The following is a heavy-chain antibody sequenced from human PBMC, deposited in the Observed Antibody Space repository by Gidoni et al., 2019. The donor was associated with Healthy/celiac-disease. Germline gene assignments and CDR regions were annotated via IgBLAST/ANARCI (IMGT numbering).Heavy chain of an antibody. Sequence: EVQLVQSGAEVKKTGESLKISCKGPGYSFTSYWIGWVRQMPGKGLNWMGIIYPGDSDTRYSPSFQGQVTISADKSISTAYLQWSSLKASDTAMYYCARQAVTTALHFDPWGQGTLVPSPQ. CDR1: GYSFTSYW. J-gene: IGHJ5*02. D-gene: IGHD4-17*01. V-gene: IGHV5-51*01. CDR2: IYPGDSDT. CDR3: ARQAVTTALHFDP.